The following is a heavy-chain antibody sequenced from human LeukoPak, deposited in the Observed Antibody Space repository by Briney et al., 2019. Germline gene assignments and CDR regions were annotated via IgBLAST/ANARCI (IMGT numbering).Heavy chain of an antibody. V-gene: IGHV3-21*01. Sequence: PGGSLRLSCAASGFTFSSFSMNWVRQAPGKGLERVSSISSGSNYIYYADSVKGRFTISRDNAKNSLYLQMNSLRAEDTSVYYCATGSAFFDYWGQGSLVTVSS. CDR2: ISSGSNYI. J-gene: IGHJ4*02. CDR1: GFTFSSFS. CDR3: ATGSAFFDY. D-gene: IGHD3-3*01.